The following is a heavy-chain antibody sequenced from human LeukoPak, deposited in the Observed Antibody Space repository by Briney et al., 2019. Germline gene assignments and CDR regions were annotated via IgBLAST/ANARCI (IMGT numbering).Heavy chain of an antibody. J-gene: IGHJ4*02. D-gene: IGHD6-6*01. CDR3: ATNALLVPSTFDS. Sequence: NPSETLSLTCSVSGSSISDSYWSWIRQPPGKQMEWIGFVSDGGGTTYNPSLRSRVNISLDTSQNQFSLKVTSVTAADTAVYYCATNALLVPSTFDSWGRGTLVIVSS. V-gene: IGHV4-59*12. CDR1: GSSISDSY. CDR2: VSDGGGT.